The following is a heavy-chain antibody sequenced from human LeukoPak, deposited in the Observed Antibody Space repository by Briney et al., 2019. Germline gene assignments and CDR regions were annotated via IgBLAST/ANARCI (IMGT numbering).Heavy chain of an antibody. D-gene: IGHD3-22*01. V-gene: IGHV4-39*01. J-gene: IGHJ3*02. CDR2: IYYSGST. CDR1: GGSISSYY. Sequence: PSETLSLTCTVSGGSISSYYWGWIRQPPGKGLEWIGSIYYSGSTYYNPSLKSRVTISVDTSKNQFSLKLSSVTAADTAVYYCARHADYYDSSGYNTDAFDIWGQGTMVTVSS. CDR3: ARHADYYDSSGYNTDAFDI.